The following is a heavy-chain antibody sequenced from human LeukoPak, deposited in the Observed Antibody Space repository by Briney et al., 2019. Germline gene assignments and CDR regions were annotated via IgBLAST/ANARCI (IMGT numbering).Heavy chain of an antibody. CDR3: VRGIPYSDY. CDR2: TYYRSNWYT. Sequence: SQTLSLTCAISGDSVSSNSAAWDWIRQSPSRGLEWLGRTYYRSNWYTDYAVSVKTRITINPDASKSQFSLQLNSVTPEDTAVYYCVRGIPYSDYWGQGTLVTVSS. V-gene: IGHV6-1*01. D-gene: IGHD2-21*01. J-gene: IGHJ4*02. CDR1: GDSVSSNSAA.